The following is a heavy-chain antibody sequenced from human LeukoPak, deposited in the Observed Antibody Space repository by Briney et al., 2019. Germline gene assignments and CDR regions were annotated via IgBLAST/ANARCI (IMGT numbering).Heavy chain of an antibody. D-gene: IGHD6-13*01. CDR1: GYTFTSYG. V-gene: IGHV1-18*04. CDR2: ISAYNGNT. Sequence: ASVKVSCKASGYTFTSYGISWVRQAPGQGLEWMGWISAYNGNTNYAQELQGRVTMTTDTSTSTAYMELRSLRSDDTAVYYCARDLAWAAAGNAPFDYWGQGTLVTVSS. CDR3: ARDLAWAAAGNAPFDY. J-gene: IGHJ4*02.